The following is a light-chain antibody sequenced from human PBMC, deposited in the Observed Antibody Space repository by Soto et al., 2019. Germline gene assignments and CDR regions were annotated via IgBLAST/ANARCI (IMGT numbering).Light chain of an antibody. CDR2: AAS. CDR1: QSISNY. CDR3: QTRFSPLCT. J-gene: IGKJ1*01. V-gene: IGKV1-39*01. Sequence: DLQMTQSPSSLSASVGDRVTITCRASQSISNYLNWYQQKPGKAPKLLIYAASSMQSGVPSRFSGSGSETYFTLTISSLQPDDSAIYCCQTRFSPLCTFDQGTKVEV.